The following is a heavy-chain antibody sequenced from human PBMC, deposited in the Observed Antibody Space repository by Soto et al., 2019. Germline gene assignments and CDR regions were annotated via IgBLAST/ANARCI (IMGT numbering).Heavy chain of an antibody. Sequence: QVQLVESGGGVVQPGRSLRLSCAASGFTFSNYGMQRVRQAPGKGLEWVAVIWFDGSNKYYADSVKGRFTISRDNSRNTLYLEMNSLRAEDTAVYYCARDHTYGSGTSYGHNWLDPWGQGTLVTVSS. V-gene: IGHV3-33*01. J-gene: IGHJ5*02. CDR3: ARDHTYGSGTSYGHNWLDP. D-gene: IGHD3-10*01. CDR1: GFTFSNYG. CDR2: IWFDGSNK.